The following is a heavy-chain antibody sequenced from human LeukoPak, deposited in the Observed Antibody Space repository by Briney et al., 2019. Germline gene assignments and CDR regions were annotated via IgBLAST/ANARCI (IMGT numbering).Heavy chain of an antibody. CDR2: IYTSGST. D-gene: IGHD6-19*01. V-gene: IGHV4-61*02. CDR3: ARGPRYSSGWYEYY. J-gene: IGHJ4*02. Sequence: PSETLSLTCTVSGGSISSGSYYWSWIRQPAGKGLEWIGRIYTSGSTNYNPSLKSRVTISVDTSKNQFSLKLSSVTAADTAVYYCARGPRYSSGWYEYYWGQGTLVTVSS. CDR1: GGSISSGSYY.